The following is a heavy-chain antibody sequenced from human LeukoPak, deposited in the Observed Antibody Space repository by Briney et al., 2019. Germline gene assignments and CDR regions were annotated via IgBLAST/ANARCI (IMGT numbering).Heavy chain of an antibody. CDR3: ARRNYYDSSGGGDYFDY. J-gene: IGHJ4*02. Sequence: GGSLRLSCAASGFTFDDYGMSWVRQAPGRGLEWVSGINWNGGSTGYADSVKGRFTISRDNAKNSLYLQMNSLRAEDTALYYCARRNYYDSSGGGDYFDYWGQGTLVTVSS. CDR2: INWNGGST. CDR1: GFTFDDYG. V-gene: IGHV3-20*04. D-gene: IGHD3-22*01.